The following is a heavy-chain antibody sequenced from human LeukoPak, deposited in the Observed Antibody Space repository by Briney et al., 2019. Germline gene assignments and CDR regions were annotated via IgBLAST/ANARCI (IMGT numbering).Heavy chain of an antibody. D-gene: IGHD3-22*01. CDR3: ARAKYYYDSSGYCD. V-gene: IGHV3-20*04. Sequence: GGSLRLSCAASGFTFDDYGMSWVRQAPGKGLEWVSGINWNGGSTGYADSVKGRFTISRDNAKNSLYLQMNSLRAEDTALYYCARAKYYYDSSGYCDGGQGTLVTVSS. J-gene: IGHJ4*02. CDR1: GFTFDDYG. CDR2: INWNGGST.